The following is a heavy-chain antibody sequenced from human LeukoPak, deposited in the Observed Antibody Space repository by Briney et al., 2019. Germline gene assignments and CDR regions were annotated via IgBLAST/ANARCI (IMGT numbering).Heavy chain of an antibody. Sequence: PGGSLRLSCAASGFTFSSYWMSWVRQAPGKGLEWVANIKQDGSEKYYVDSVKGRFTISRDNAKNSLYLQMNSLRAEDTAVYYCARGLTALRFLEWPSRANYYYFDYWGQGTLATVSS. D-gene: IGHD3-3*01. CDR3: ARGLTALRFLEWPSRANYYYFDY. V-gene: IGHV3-7*01. CDR2: IKQDGSEK. CDR1: GFTFSSYW. J-gene: IGHJ4*02.